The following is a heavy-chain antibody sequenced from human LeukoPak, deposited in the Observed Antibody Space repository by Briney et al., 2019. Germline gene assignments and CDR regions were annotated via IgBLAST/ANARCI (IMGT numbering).Heavy chain of an antibody. Sequence: EASVKVSCKASGGTFSSYAISWVRQAPGQGLEWMGGIIPIFGTANYAQKFQGRVTITADESTSTAYMELSSLRSEDTAVYYCARRAHDFWSGYHQKLDAKPYGMDVWGQGTTVTVSS. CDR1: GGTFSSYA. D-gene: IGHD3-3*01. CDR3: ARRAHDFWSGYHQKLDAKPYGMDV. CDR2: IIPIFGTA. V-gene: IGHV1-69*13. J-gene: IGHJ6*02.